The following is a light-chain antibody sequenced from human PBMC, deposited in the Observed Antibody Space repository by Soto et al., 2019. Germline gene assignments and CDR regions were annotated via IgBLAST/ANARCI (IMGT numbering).Light chain of an antibody. Sequence: AIRMTQSPSSFSASTGDRVTITCRASQGINNYLAWYQQKPGEAPKLLIYDASNLHGGVPSRFSGSGSRTDFTLTITHLQSEDFATYYCQHYLNYPITFGQGTRLEIK. CDR2: DAS. J-gene: IGKJ5*01. CDR1: QGINNY. CDR3: QHYLNYPIT. V-gene: IGKV1-8*01.